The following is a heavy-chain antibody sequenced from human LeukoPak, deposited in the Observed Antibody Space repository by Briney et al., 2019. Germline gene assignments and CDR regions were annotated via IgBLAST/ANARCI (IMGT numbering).Heavy chain of an antibody. CDR1: GFTFSSYW. V-gene: IGHV3-7*01. CDR3: ARDIAPRTTVHASFDY. Sequence: GGSLRLSCAASGFTFSSYWMTWVRQAPGKGLEWVGNIKGDGSEKYYVDSVKGRFTISRDNAKNSLYLQMNSLRAEDTAVYYCARDIAPRTTVHASFDYWGQGTLVTVSS. J-gene: IGHJ4*02. D-gene: IGHD4-17*01. CDR2: IKGDGSEK.